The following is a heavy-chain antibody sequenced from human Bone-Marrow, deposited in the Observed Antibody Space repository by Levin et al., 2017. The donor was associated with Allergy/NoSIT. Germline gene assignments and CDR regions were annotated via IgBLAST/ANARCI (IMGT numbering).Heavy chain of an antibody. Sequence: GGSLRLSCAASGFSFSDYAMSWVRQAPGKGLEWVSLISPTSSRTYYADSVQGRFTISRDNSKNTLYLQLNSLRADDTGVYYCAKEMRDGDYLYYDLYAMDVWGQGTTVTVSS. V-gene: IGHV3-23*01. J-gene: IGHJ6*02. CDR1: GFSFSDYA. CDR2: ISPTSSRT. CDR3: AKEMRDGDYLYYDLYAMDV. D-gene: IGHD4-17*01.